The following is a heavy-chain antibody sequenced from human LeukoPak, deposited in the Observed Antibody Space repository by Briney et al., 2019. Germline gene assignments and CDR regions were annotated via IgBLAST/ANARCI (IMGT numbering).Heavy chain of an antibody. CDR2: INAGNGNT. CDR3: ARGWGYGSGSYYAFDI. Sequence: ASVKVSCKASGYTFTSYAMHWVRQAPGQRLEWMGWINAGNGNTKYSQKFQGRVTITRDTSASTAYMGLSSLRSEDTAVYYCARGWGYGSGSYYAFDIWGQGTMVTVSS. V-gene: IGHV1-3*01. D-gene: IGHD3-10*01. CDR1: GYTFTSYA. J-gene: IGHJ3*02.